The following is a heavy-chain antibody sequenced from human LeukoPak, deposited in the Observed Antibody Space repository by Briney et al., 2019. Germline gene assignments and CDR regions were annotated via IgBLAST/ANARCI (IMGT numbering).Heavy chain of an antibody. CDR3: AREGTFGGVIAQGPFDY. J-gene: IGHJ4*02. D-gene: IGHD3-16*02. CDR1: GYTFTSYG. CDR2: ISAYNGNT. Sequence: ASVKVSCKASGYTFTSYGISWVRQAPGQGLEWMGWISAYNGNTNYAQKLQGRVTMTTDTSTSTAYMELRSLRSDDTAVYYCAREGTFGGVIAQGPFDYCGQGTLVTVSS. V-gene: IGHV1-18*01.